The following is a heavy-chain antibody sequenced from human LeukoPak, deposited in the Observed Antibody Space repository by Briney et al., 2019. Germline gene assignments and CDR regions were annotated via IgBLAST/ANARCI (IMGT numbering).Heavy chain of an antibody. CDR3: ATSKYSCAWYGFDS. CDR1: GGSISSYC. V-gene: IGHV4-59*08. CDR2: IYYGEGT. J-gene: IGHJ4*02. D-gene: IGHD3-10*01. Sequence: SETLSLTCTVSGGSISSYCCIWIRQPPGKGLEWIGYIYYGEGTNSNPSLKSRVTVSLDKPNNQFSLKLTSVTAADTAVFYCATSKYSCAWYGFDSWGQGNLVTVSS.